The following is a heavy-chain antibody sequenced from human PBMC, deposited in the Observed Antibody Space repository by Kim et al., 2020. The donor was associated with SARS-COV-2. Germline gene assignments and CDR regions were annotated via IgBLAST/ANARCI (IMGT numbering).Heavy chain of an antibody. CDR3: ACYSGTGVKVDY. V-gene: IGHV3-33*01. J-gene: IGHJ4*02. Sequence: FYLDSVKGRLTISRDSTKNSLSLQMNSLRVEDTAVYYCACYSGTGVKVDYWSQGTLVTVSS. D-gene: IGHD3-10*01.